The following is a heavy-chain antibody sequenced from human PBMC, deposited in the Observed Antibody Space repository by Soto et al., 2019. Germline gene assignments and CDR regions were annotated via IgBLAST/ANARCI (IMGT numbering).Heavy chain of an antibody. D-gene: IGHD2-15*01. CDR1: GYTFTRYN. V-gene: IGHV1-46*01. CDR2: INPSGGTT. CDR3: ARVRGGGSEYFFDY. J-gene: IGHJ4*02. Sequence: ASVKVSCKASGYTFTRYNVHWVRQAPGQGLEWMAIINPSGGTTYYVQKFEGRVTLTTDTSTSTVYMELSSLRSDDTAVYYCARVRGGGSEYFFDYWGQGSLVTVSS.